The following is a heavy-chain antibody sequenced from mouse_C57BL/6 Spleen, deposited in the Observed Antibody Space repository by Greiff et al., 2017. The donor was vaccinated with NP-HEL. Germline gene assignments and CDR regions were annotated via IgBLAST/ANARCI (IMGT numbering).Heavy chain of an antibody. CDR2: IRSKSNNYAT. Sequence: EVQGVESGGGLVQPKGSLKLSCAASGFSFNTYAMNWVRQAPGKGLEWVARIRSKSNNYATYYADSVKDRFTISRDDSESMLYLQMNNLKTEDTAMYYCVRPHYYGSTDWYFDVWGTGTTVTVSS. CDR3: VRPHYYGSTDWYFDV. J-gene: IGHJ1*03. CDR1: GFSFNTYA. D-gene: IGHD1-1*01. V-gene: IGHV10-1*01.